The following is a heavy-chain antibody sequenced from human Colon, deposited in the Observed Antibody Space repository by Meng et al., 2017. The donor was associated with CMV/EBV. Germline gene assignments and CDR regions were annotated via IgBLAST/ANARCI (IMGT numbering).Heavy chain of an antibody. CDR1: GFSFAPSGEG. V-gene: IGHV2-5*02. CDR3: AHNLDPYKTFDY. D-gene: IGHD1-14*01. Sequence: QIILKESGPTLVKPTQTLTLTCTFSGFSFAPSGEGVGWIRQPPGKALEWLAVIYWDDDKRYNPSLQSRLAITKDITNNQVFLTMTNMDPVDTATYYCAHNLDPYKTFDYWGQGTLVTVSS. J-gene: IGHJ4*02. CDR2: IYWDDDK.